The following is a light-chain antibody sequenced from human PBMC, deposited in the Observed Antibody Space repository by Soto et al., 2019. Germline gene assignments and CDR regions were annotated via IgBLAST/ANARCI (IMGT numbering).Light chain of an antibody. CDR3: QQYRT. CDR2: GAS. CDR1: QSVRSSY. J-gene: IGKJ1*01. Sequence: ESVLTQSPGTLSLSPGERATLSCRASQSVRSSYLAWYHQKPGQAPRLLIYGASSRATGIPDRFSGSGSGTDFTLSISRMEPEDFAVYYCQQYRTFGQGTKVEI. V-gene: IGKV3-20*01.